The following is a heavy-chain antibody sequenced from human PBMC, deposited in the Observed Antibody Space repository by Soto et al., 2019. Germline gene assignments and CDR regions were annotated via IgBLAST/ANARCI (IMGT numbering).Heavy chain of an antibody. CDR3: ASPIRDGYNYNKGHFDL. V-gene: IGHV3-11*01. CDR1: GFTFSDYY. CDR2: ISSSGSTI. D-gene: IGHD5-12*01. J-gene: IGHJ2*01. Sequence: PGGSLRLSCAASGFTFSDYYMSRIRQAPGKGLEWVSYISSSGSTIYYADSVKGRFTISRDNAKNSLYLQMNSLRAEDTAVYYCASPIRDGYNYNKGHFDLWGRGTLVTVSS.